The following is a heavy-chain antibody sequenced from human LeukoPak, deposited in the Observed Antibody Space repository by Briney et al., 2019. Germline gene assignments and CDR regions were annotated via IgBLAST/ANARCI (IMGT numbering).Heavy chain of an antibody. CDR1: GRSISIYY. CDR2: IYTSGST. Sequence: SETLSLTCTVSGRSISIYYWSWIRQPAGKGLEWIGHIYTSGSTNYNPSLKSRVTMSVDTSRNQFSLKLSSVTAADTAVYYCARGPTTVTRAFDYWGQGTLVTVSS. CDR3: ARGPTTVTRAFDY. D-gene: IGHD4-17*01. J-gene: IGHJ4*02. V-gene: IGHV4-4*07.